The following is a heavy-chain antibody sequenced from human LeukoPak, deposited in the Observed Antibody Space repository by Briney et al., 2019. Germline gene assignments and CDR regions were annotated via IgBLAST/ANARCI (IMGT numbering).Heavy chain of an antibody. D-gene: IGHD1-26*01. J-gene: IGHJ4*02. CDR2: INHSGST. Sequence: SETLSLTCAVYGGSFSGYYWSWIRQPPGKGLEWIGEINHSGSTNYNPSLKSRVTISVDTSKNQFSLKLSSVTAADTAVYYCARGEWELPLDYWGQGTLVTVSS. CDR3: ARGEWELPLDY. CDR1: GGSFSGYY. V-gene: IGHV4-34*01.